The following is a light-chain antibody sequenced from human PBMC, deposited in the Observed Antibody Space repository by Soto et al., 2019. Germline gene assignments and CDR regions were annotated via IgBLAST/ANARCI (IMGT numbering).Light chain of an antibody. CDR1: SSDVGGYNY. V-gene: IGLV2-14*01. CDR2: AVS. CDR3: CSYTVSGTYV. J-gene: IGLJ1*01. Sequence: QSVLMQPASVSGSPGQSITISCTGTSSDVGGYNYVSWYQQHPGKAPKLMIYAVSNRPSGVSNRFSGSKSGNTATLTISGLQAEDEADYYCCSYTVSGTYVFGTGTKVTVL.